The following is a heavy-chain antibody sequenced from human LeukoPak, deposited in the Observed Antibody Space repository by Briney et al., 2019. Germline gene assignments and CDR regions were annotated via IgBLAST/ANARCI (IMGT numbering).Heavy chain of an antibody. V-gene: IGHV3-23*01. Sequence: GGSLRLSCAASGFTFSSYNINWVRQAPGKGLEWVSGVTASGLSTYYADSVKGRFTISRDNSKNTLYLQMNSLRAEDTAVYYCAKVGFSEMEWLLYSDHWGQGTLVTVSS. D-gene: IGHD3-3*01. CDR1: GFTFSSYN. J-gene: IGHJ4*02. CDR3: AKVGFSEMEWLLYSDH. CDR2: VTASGLST.